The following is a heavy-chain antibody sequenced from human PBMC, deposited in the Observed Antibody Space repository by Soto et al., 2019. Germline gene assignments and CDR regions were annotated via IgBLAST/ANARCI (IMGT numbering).Heavy chain of an antibody. J-gene: IGHJ5*02. V-gene: IGHV4-4*02. CDR3: TRGDAPTVTTITFFDP. Sequence: PSETLSHTCSVSGDSIDSRSWWTWFRQSPGKGLEWIGEVYHSGSANYNPSLKDRVTMSVDKSKNHFSLNLTSVTAADTAIYYCTRGDAPTVTTITFFDPLGQGLLVTIS. D-gene: IGHD5-12*01. CDR2: VYHSGSA. CDR1: GDSIDSRSW.